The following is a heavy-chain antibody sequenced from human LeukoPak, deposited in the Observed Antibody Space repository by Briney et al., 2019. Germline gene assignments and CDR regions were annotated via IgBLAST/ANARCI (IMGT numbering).Heavy chain of an antibody. CDR1: GGTFSSYA. D-gene: IGHD5-18*01. Sequence: ASVKVSCKASGGTFSSYAISWVRQAPGQGLEWMGGIIPIFGTANYAQKFQGRVTITADESTSTAYMELSSLRSEDTAVYYCARVSQLWDYYYYGMDVWGQGTMVTVSS. J-gene: IGHJ6*02. V-gene: IGHV1-69*13. CDR3: ARVSQLWDYYYYGMDV. CDR2: IIPIFGTA.